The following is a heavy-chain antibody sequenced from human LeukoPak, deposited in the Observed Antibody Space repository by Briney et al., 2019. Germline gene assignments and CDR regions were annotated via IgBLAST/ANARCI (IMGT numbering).Heavy chain of an antibody. D-gene: IGHD2-2*01. J-gene: IGHJ5*02. CDR3: ARGPKYVVVVPAATDTNNWFDP. CDR2: IIPIFGTA. Sequence: SVKVSCKASGYTFTSYAISWVRQAPGQGLEWMGGIIPIFGTANYAQKFQGRVTITTDESTSTAYMELSSLRSEGTAVYYCARGPKYVVVVPAATDTNNWFDPWGQGTLVTVSS. V-gene: IGHV1-69*05. CDR1: GYTFTSYA.